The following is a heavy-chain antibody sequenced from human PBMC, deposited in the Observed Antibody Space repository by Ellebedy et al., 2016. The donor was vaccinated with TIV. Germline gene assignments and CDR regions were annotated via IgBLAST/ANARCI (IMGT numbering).Heavy chain of an antibody. CDR2: IIPIFGTA. CDR3: ARDLNDDILTGYQYGMDV. V-gene: IGHV1-69*13. D-gene: IGHD3-9*01. J-gene: IGHJ6*02. CDR1: GGTFSSYA. Sequence: SVKVSCXASGGTFSSYAISWVRQAPGQGLEWMGGIIPIFGTANYAQKFQGRVTITADESTSTAYMELSSLRSEDTAVYYCARDLNDDILTGYQYGMDVWGQGTTVTVSS.